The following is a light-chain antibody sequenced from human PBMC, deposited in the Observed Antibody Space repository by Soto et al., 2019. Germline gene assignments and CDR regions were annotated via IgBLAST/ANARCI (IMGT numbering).Light chain of an antibody. CDR1: QSVGHMF. CDR2: DAY. CDR3: HQYASSFGT. V-gene: IGKV3-20*01. Sequence: EIVLTQSPGSLSLSPGDRATLSCRASQSVGHMFLAWFQQKPGQAPRLLIFDAYTRATGIPARFSGSGSGTNFALTISRLEPEDFALYYCHQYASSFGTFGQGTKVDI. J-gene: IGKJ1*01.